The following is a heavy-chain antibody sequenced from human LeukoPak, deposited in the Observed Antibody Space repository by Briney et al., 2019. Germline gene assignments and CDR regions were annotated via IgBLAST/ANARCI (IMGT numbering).Heavy chain of an antibody. J-gene: IGHJ4*02. CDR3: ARGSGWLYFDY. Sequence: GGSLRLSCAASGFTFSSYWMHWVRQAPGKGLVWVSRINSDGSSTSYADSVKGRFTISRDNAENTLYLQMNSLRAEDTAVYYCARGSGWLYFDYWGQGTLVTVSS. CDR2: INSDGSST. CDR1: GFTFSSYW. V-gene: IGHV3-74*01. D-gene: IGHD6-19*01.